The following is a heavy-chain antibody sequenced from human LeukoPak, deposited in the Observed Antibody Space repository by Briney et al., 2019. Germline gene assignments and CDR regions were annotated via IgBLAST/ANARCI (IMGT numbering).Heavy chain of an antibody. CDR2: IYYSGST. Sequence: SETLSLTCTVSGSSINSGGYYWSWIRQHPGKGLEWIGYIYYSGSTYYNPSLKSRVTISVDTSKNQFSLKLSSVTAADTAVYYCARDGSSYGYFDYWGQGTLVTVSS. CDR1: GSSINSGGYY. J-gene: IGHJ4*02. V-gene: IGHV4-31*03. CDR3: ARDGSSYGYFDY. D-gene: IGHD5-18*01.